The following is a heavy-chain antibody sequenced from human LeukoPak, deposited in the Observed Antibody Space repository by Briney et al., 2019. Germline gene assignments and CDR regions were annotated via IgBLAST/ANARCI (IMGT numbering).Heavy chain of an antibody. CDR3: ARRIKDSTGAYDI. CDR1: GGSFSGYY. J-gene: IGHJ3*02. CDR2: INHSGST. Sequence: SETLSLTCAVYGGSFSGYYWSWIRQPPGKGLEWIGEINHSGSTNCNPSLKSRVTISVDTSKNQFSLKLSSVTAADTAVYYCARRIKDSTGAYDIWGQGTMVTLSS. V-gene: IGHV4-34*01. D-gene: IGHD6-13*01.